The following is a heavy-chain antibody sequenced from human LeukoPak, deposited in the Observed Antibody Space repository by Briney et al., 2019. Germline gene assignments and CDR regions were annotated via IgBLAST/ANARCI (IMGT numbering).Heavy chain of an antibody. Sequence: PSETLSLTCTVSGGSISSSSYYWSWIRQPPGKGLEWIGYIYYSGSTNYNPSLKSRVTISVDTSKNQFSLKLSSVTAADTAVYYCARGGDIAWNSWGQGTLVTVSS. D-gene: IGHD5-12*01. J-gene: IGHJ5*02. V-gene: IGHV4-61*01. CDR2: IYYSGST. CDR3: ARGGDIAWNS. CDR1: GGSISSSSYY.